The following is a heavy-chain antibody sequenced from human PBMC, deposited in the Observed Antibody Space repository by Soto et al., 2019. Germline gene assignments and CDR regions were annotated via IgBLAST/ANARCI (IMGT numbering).Heavy chain of an antibody. CDR1: GGSIPRRSSY. Sequence: PSETLSLTCIVSGGSIPRRSSYWAWIRQPPGKGLEWVGTFYDGNTYHNPSLRSRITIAVDTSKNQFSLKLNSVAAADTAFYYCATTRGLAVGGSFDYWGQGMLVTVSS. V-gene: IGHV4-39*01. J-gene: IGHJ4*02. CDR3: ATTRGLAVGGSFDY. D-gene: IGHD3-10*01. CDR2: FYDGNT.